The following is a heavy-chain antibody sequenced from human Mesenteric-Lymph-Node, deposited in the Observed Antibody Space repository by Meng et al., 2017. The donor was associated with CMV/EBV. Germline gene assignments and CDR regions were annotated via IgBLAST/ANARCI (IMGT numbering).Heavy chain of an antibody. V-gene: IGHV4-34*01. Sequence: SETLSLTCAVYGGSFSGNYWSWIRQPPGKGLEWIGEINHSGSTNYNPSLKSRVTISVDTSKNQFSLKLSSVTAADTAVYYCARRITIFGVAQGRAFDIWGQGTMVTVSS. CDR1: GGSFSGNY. D-gene: IGHD3-3*01. J-gene: IGHJ3*02. CDR3: ARRITIFGVAQGRAFDI. CDR2: INHSGST.